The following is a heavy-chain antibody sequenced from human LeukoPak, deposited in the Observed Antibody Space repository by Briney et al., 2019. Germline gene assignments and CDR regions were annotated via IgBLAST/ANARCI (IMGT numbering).Heavy chain of an antibody. CDR3: ARVSHYDSSGYYFLGY. D-gene: IGHD3-22*01. J-gene: IGHJ4*02. CDR2: INPSGGST. CDR1: GYTFTSYY. Sequence: ASVKVSCKASGYTFTSYYMHWVRQAPGQGLEWMGIINPSGGSTSYAQKFQGRVTMTRDTSTSTVYTELSSLRSEDTAVYYCARVSHYDSSGYYFLGYWGQGTLVTVSS. V-gene: IGHV1-46*01.